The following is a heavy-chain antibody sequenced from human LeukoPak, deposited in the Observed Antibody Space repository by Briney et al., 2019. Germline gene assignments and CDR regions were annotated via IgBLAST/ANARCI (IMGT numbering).Heavy chain of an antibody. CDR3: TRESGSYHGNDY. CDR2: INPNNGGT. Sequence: ASVKVSCKASGYTSTSYGISWVRQAPGQGLEWMGRINPNNGGTNYAQKFQGRVTMTGDTSISTAYMELSSLRSDDTAVYYCTRESGSYHGNDYWGQGTLVTVSS. CDR1: GYTSTSYG. D-gene: IGHD1-26*01. J-gene: IGHJ4*02. V-gene: IGHV1-2*06.